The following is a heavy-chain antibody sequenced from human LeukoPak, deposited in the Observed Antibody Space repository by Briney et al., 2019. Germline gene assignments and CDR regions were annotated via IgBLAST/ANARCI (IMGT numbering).Heavy chain of an antibody. J-gene: IGHJ4*02. Sequence: PSETLSLTCTVSGGSISGGSYYWGWIRQPPGKGLEWIGSIHYTGSTYYKPSLKSRVTISVDTSKNQFSLKLTSVTAADTAVYYCARPPGFSTSFWDWGQGTLVTVSS. V-gene: IGHV4-39*01. CDR3: ARPPGFSTSFWD. CDR1: GGSISGGSYY. D-gene: IGHD2-2*01. CDR2: IHYTGST.